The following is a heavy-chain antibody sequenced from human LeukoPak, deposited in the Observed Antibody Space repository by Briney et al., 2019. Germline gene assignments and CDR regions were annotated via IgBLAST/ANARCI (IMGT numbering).Heavy chain of an antibody. CDR2: ISHSGSS. Sequence: SETLSLTCTVSGGSISNGGYFWSWIRQPPGKGLEWIGYISHSGSSYYNPSLKSRVTISVDTSKNQFSLKLSSVTAADTAVYYCARDPRPRRSIAAAGTASYPLGYGMDVWGQGTTVTVSS. V-gene: IGHV4-30-2*01. J-gene: IGHJ6*02. CDR1: GGSISNGGYF. CDR3: ARDPRPRRSIAAAGTASYPLGYGMDV. D-gene: IGHD6-13*01.